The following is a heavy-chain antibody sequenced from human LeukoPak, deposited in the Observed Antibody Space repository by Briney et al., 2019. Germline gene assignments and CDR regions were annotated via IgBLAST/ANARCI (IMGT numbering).Heavy chain of an antibody. J-gene: IGHJ6*03. V-gene: IGHV4-4*07. Sequence: SETLSLTCTVSGGSISSYYWSWIRQPAGKGLEWIGRIYTSGSTNYNPSLKSRVTMSVDTSKNQFSLKLSSVTAADTAVYYCARDGVAARPGYYYYMDVWGKGTTVTVSS. CDR3: ARDGVAARPGYYYYMDV. CDR1: GGSISSYY. CDR2: IYTSGST. D-gene: IGHD6-6*01.